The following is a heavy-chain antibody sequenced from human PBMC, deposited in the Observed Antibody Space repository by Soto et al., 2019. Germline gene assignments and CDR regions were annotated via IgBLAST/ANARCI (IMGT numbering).Heavy chain of an antibody. CDR1: GFTFSSYS. J-gene: IGHJ4*02. Sequence: GGSLRLSCAPSGFTFSSYSMNWVRQAPGKGLEWASSITTGSTYIYYADSVKGRFTISRDNAKNSLYLQMNSLRAEDTAVYYCARVGSGYDLYYFDYWGRGTLVTVSS. V-gene: IGHV3-21*01. D-gene: IGHD5-12*01. CDR3: ARVGSGYDLYYFDY. CDR2: ITTGSTYI.